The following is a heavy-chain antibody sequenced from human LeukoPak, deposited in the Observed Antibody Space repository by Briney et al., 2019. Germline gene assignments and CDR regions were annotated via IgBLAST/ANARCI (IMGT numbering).Heavy chain of an antibody. CDR2: ISSSGSTI. J-gene: IGHJ4*02. D-gene: IGHD3-22*01. V-gene: IGHV3-48*03. Sequence: GGSLRLSCAASGFTFSSYEMNLVRQAPGKGLEWVSYISSSGSTIYYADSVKGRFTISRDNAKNSLYLQMNSLRAEDTAVYYCARLTYYYDSSLDYWGQGTLVTVSS. CDR1: GFTFSSYE. CDR3: ARLTYYYDSSLDY.